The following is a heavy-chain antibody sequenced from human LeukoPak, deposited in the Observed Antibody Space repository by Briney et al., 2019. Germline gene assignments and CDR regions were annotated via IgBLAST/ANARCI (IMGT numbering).Heavy chain of an antibody. D-gene: IGHD3-22*01. J-gene: IGHJ4*02. Sequence: PSETLSLTCTVSGGPISSGDYYWSWIRQPPGKGLEWIGYIYYSGSTYYNPSLKSRVTISIDTSKNQFSLKLNSVTAADTAVYYCARDSSAVGRTDCWGQGALVTVSS. CDR2: IYYSGST. V-gene: IGHV4-30-4*01. CDR3: ARDSSAVGRTDC. CDR1: GGPISSGDYY.